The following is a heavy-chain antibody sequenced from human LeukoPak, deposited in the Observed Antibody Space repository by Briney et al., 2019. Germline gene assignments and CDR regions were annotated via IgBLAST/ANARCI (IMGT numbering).Heavy chain of an antibody. CDR2: ISSSSSYI. J-gene: IGHJ4*02. Sequence: GGSLRLSCVASGFNFSTYSMNWVRQAPGKGLEWVSSISSSSSYIYYADSVKGRFTISRDNAKNSLYLQMNSLRAEDTAVYYCASWYYYDSSGGGGDYWGQGTLVTVSS. V-gene: IGHV3-21*01. CDR3: ASWYYYDSSGGGGDY. CDR1: GFNFSTYS. D-gene: IGHD3-22*01.